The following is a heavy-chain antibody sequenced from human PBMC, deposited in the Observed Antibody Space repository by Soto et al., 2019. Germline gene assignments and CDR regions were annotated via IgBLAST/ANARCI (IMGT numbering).Heavy chain of an antibody. V-gene: IGHV3-23*01. J-gene: IGHJ4*02. Sequence: EVALLESGGGLVQPGGSLRLSCEVSGVAFSFYSMSWVRQAPGKGLEWVASISGNGATTYYAASGKGRFTFSRDNSKITVHLQMNSLRGEDTAVYYCAKDRGGFTSGWEFFDFWGQGTLVTVSS. CDR3: AKDRGGFTSGWEFFDF. D-gene: IGHD6-19*01. CDR1: GVAFSFYS. CDR2: ISGNGATT.